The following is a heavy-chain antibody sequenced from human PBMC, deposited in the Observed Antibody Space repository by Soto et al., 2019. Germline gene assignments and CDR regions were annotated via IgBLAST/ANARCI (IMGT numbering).Heavy chain of an antibody. V-gene: IGHV3-43*01. CDR1: GFTLDDYT. CDR3: AKFSGYCSSDNCYASTAYYYYHMDV. D-gene: IGHD2-2*03. J-gene: IGHJ6*02. CDR2: ISWDGGST. Sequence: GGSLRLSCAASGFTLDDYTMHWVRQAPGKGLEWVSLISWDGGSTYYADSVKGRFTISRDNSKNSLYLQMNSLRTEDTNLYYCAKFSGYCSSDNCYASTAYYYYHMDVWGQGTTVTVSS.